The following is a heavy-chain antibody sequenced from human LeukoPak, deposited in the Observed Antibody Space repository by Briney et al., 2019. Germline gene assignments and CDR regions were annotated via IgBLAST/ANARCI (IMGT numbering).Heavy chain of an antibody. CDR1: GFTVSSNY. V-gene: IGHV3-53*01. CDR2: IYSGGST. D-gene: IGHD4/OR15-4a*01. J-gene: IGHJ4*02. CDR3: STPLVHGAQPGY. Sequence: GGSLSLSCAASGFTVSSNYMSWVRQAPGKGLEWVSVIYSGGSTYYADSVKGRFTISRDNSKNTLYLQMNSLRAEDTAVYYCSTPLVHGAQPGYWGQGTLVTVSS.